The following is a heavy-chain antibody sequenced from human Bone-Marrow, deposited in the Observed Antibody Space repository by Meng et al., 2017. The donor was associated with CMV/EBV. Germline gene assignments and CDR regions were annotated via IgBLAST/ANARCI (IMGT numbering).Heavy chain of an antibody. Sequence: SVRSGSYYWSWIRQPPGKGLEWIGYIYYSGSTNYTPSLKSRVTISVDTSKNQFSLKLSSVTAADTAVYYCARVRRNQIVGASYYFDYWGQGTLVTVSS. D-gene: IGHD1-26*01. CDR3: ARVRRNQIVGASYYFDY. J-gene: IGHJ4*02. V-gene: IGHV4-61*01. CDR2: IYYSGST. CDR1: SVRSGSYY.